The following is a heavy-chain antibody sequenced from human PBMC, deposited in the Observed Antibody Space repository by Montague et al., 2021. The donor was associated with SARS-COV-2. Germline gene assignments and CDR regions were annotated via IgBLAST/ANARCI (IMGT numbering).Heavy chain of an antibody. CDR3: ARHHYGSRTRFDS. CDR2: VYHTGST. D-gene: IGHD3-10*01. CDR1: GGSLIKYY. J-gene: IGHJ4*02. Sequence: SETLSLTCSVSGGSLIKYYWSWIRQSPGKGLEWIGHVYHTGSTDYNPSLKSRVSMPVDTSRNQFSLHLNSVTAADTAVYFCARHHYGSRTRFDSWGQGLLVTVSA. V-gene: IGHV4-59*08.